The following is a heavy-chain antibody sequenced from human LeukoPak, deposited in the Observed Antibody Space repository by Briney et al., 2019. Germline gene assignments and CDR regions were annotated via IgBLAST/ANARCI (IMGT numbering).Heavy chain of an antibody. CDR1: GFTFSRYS. Sequence: GGSLRLSCAASGFTFSRYSMNWVRQAPGKGLEWVSSISSSSSYIYYAHSVKGRFTISRDNSKNSLYLQMNSRRGEDTAVYYCARGHNIVVVPAALLGSIRYYYGMDVWGQGTTVTVSS. J-gene: IGHJ6*02. CDR2: ISSSSSYI. CDR3: ARGHNIVVVPAALLGSIRYYYGMDV. V-gene: IGHV3-21*01. D-gene: IGHD2-2*01.